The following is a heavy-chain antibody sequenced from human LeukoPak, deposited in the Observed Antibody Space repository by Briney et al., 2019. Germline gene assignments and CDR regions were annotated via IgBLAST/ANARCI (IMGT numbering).Heavy chain of an antibody. Sequence: PGGSLRLSCAASGFTFSSYSMNWVRQAPGKGLEWVSYISSSSSTIYYADSVKGRFTISRDNAKNSLYLQINSLRAEDTAVYYCARDRIAAAGVNWFDPWGQGTLVTVSS. CDR1: GFTFSSYS. CDR3: ARDRIAAAGVNWFDP. V-gene: IGHV3-48*01. CDR2: ISSSSSTI. D-gene: IGHD6-13*01. J-gene: IGHJ5*02.